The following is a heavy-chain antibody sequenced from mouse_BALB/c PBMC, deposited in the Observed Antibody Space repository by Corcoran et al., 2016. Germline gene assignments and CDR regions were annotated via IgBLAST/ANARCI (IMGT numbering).Heavy chain of an antibody. V-gene: IGHV3-6*02. CDR1: GYSITSGYY. D-gene: IGHD2-1*01. CDR3: ASGNYWYFDV. CDR2: ISYDGSN. Sequence: DVQLQESGAGLVKPSQSLSLTCSVTGYSITSGYYWNWIRQFPGNKLEWMGYISYDGSNNYNPSLKNRISITRDTSKNQFFLKFNSVTTEDTATYYCASGNYWYFDVWGAGTTVTVSS. J-gene: IGHJ1*01.